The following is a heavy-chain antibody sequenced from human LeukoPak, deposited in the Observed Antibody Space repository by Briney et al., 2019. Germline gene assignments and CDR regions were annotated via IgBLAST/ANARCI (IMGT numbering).Heavy chain of an antibody. CDR1: GYSISSGYY. CDR3: ARRGTYYDILTGYPHAFDI. V-gene: IGHV4-38-2*02. Sequence: SETLSLTCTVSGYSISSGYYWGWIRQPPGKGLEWIGSIYHSGSTYYNPSLKSRVTISVDTSKNPFSLKLSSVTAADTAVYYCARRGTYYDILTGYPHAFDIWGQGTMVTVSS. J-gene: IGHJ3*02. CDR2: IYHSGST. D-gene: IGHD3-9*01.